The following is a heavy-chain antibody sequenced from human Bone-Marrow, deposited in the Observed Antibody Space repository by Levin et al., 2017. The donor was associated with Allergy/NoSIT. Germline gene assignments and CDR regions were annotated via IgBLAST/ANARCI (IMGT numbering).Heavy chain of an antibody. CDR1: GFTFSSYY. D-gene: IGHD4-23*01. Sequence: GGSLRLSCAASGFTFSSYYMTWVRQAPGKGLEWVANIKQDGSAKHYVDSVKGRFTISRDNAKNALYLQMNSLRAEDTAVYYCARDWAGNQDYGGNGAFDYWGQGTLVTVSS. CDR2: IKQDGSAK. CDR3: ARDWAGNQDYGGNGAFDY. V-gene: IGHV3-7*01. J-gene: IGHJ4*02.